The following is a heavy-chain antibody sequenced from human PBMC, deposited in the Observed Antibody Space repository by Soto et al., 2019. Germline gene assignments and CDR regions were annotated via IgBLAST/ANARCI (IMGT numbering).Heavy chain of an antibody. CDR2: ISYDGSNK. CDR3: AKGDYGDYASGFCDY. Sequence: QVPLVESGGGVVQPGRSLRLSCAASGFTFSSYGMHWVRQAPGKGLEWVAVISYDGSNKYYADSVKGRFTISRDNSKNTLYLQMNSLRAEDTAVYYCAKGDYGDYASGFCDYWGQGTLVTVSS. CDR1: GFTFSSYG. D-gene: IGHD4-17*01. V-gene: IGHV3-30*18. J-gene: IGHJ4*02.